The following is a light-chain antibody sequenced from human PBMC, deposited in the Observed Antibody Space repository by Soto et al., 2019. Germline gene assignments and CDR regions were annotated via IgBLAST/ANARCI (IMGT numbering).Light chain of an antibody. V-gene: IGLV1-40*01. CDR1: SSNIGAGYD. CDR3: PSYDSSLSGWV. CDR2: GNS. Sequence: QSVLTQPPSVSGAPGQRVTISCTGSSSNIGAGYDVHWYQQLPGTAPKLLIYGNSNRPSGVPDRFSGSKSGTSASLAITGLQAEDEADYYCPSYDSSLSGWVLGGGTKLTVL. J-gene: IGLJ3*02.